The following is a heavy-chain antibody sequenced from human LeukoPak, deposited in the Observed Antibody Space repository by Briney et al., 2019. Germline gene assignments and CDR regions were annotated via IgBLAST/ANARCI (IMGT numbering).Heavy chain of an antibody. Sequence: GGSLRLSCAASGFTFSSYAMSWVRQAPGQGLEWVSSIVSSGGSTYYADSVKGRFTIPRDNSRNTLYLQMHSLRAGDTAVYYCAKRDGSGHHYYMDVWGKGTTVTVSS. J-gene: IGHJ6*03. CDR3: AKRDGSGHHYYMDV. V-gene: IGHV3-23*01. CDR1: GFTFSSYA. CDR2: IVSSGGST. D-gene: IGHD1-26*01.